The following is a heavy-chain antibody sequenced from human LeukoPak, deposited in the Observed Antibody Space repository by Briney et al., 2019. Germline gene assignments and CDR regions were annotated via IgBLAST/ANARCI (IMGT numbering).Heavy chain of an antibody. Sequence: GGSLRLSCAASGFTFSSYSMNWVRQAPGKGLEWVSSISSSSSYIYYADSVKGRFTISRDNARNSLYLQMNSLRAEDTAVYYCAREDYTGYYYYYMDVWGKGTTVTVSS. J-gene: IGHJ6*03. CDR2: ISSSSSYI. CDR1: GFTFSSYS. V-gene: IGHV3-21*01. D-gene: IGHD4-11*01. CDR3: AREDYTGYYYYYMDV.